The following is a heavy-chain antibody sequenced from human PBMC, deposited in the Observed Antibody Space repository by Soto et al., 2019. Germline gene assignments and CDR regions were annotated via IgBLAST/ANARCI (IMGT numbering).Heavy chain of an antibody. CDR3: AKDRHDYSNYFDH. CDR2: ISYDGSNK. CDR1: GFTFSSYG. D-gene: IGHD4-4*01. J-gene: IGHJ4*02. V-gene: IGHV3-30*18. Sequence: QVRLVESGGGVVQPGRSLRLSCAASGFTFSSYGMHWVRQAPGKGLEWVTVISYDGSNKYYVDSVKGRFTISRDNSENTLYLEMNSLRAEDTAVNYCAKDRHDYSNYFDHWGQGTLVTVPS.